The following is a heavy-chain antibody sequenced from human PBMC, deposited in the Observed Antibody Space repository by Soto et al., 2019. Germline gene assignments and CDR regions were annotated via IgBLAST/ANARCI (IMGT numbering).Heavy chain of an antibody. CDR1: GFTFSSYS. CDR2: ISSSSSYI. J-gene: IGHJ4*02. Sequence: GGSLRLSCAASGFTFSSYSMNWVRQAPGKGLEWVSSISSSSSYIYYADSVKGRFTISRDNAKNSLYLQMNSLRAEDTAVYYCARDGGDGYNFDYWGQGTLVTVSS. D-gene: IGHD5-12*01. CDR3: ARDGGDGYNFDY. V-gene: IGHV3-21*01.